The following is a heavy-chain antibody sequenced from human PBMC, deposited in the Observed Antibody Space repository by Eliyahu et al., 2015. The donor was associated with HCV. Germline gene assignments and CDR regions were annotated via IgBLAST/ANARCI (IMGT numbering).Heavy chain of an antibody. Sequence: QVQLQESGPGLVKPSQTLSLPCTVSGXSISRPXXYWTWIRQXPGKGLEXLGYIYNNGRTYYNPSLQSRVTISVDTSKNQFSLKLSSVTAADTAVYYCAKDHYDSNSFYLDCWGQGTLVTVSS. CDR3: AKDHYDSNSFYLDC. J-gene: IGHJ4*02. V-gene: IGHV4-30-4*08. CDR1: GXSISRPXXY. D-gene: IGHD3-22*01. CDR2: IYNNGRT.